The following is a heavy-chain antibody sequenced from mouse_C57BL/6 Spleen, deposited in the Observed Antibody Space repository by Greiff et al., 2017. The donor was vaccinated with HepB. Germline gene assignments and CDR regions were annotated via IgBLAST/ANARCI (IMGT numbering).Heavy chain of an antibody. Sequence: QVQLQQPGAELVRPGSSVKLSCKASGYTFTSYWMHWVKQRPIQGLEWIGNIDPSDSETHYNQKFKDKATLPVDKSSSTAYMQLSSLTSEDSAVYYCARDASTMIKGVFAYWGQGTLVTVSA. CDR3: ARDASTMIKGVFAY. CDR1: GYTFTSYW. CDR2: IDPSDSET. D-gene: IGHD2-4*01. J-gene: IGHJ3*01. V-gene: IGHV1-52*01.